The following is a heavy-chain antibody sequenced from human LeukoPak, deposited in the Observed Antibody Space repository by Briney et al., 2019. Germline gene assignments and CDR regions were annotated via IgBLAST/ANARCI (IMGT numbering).Heavy chain of an antibody. CDR1: GFTFSSYA. Sequence: GGSLRLSCAASGFTFSSYAMHWVRQAPGKGLEWVAVISYDGSNKYYADSVKGRFTISRDNSKNTLYLQMNSLRAEDTAVYYCARDLGVVVVAALDYWGQRTLVTVSS. CDR3: ARDLGVVVVAALDY. CDR2: ISYDGSNK. J-gene: IGHJ4*02. D-gene: IGHD2-15*01. V-gene: IGHV3-30-3*01.